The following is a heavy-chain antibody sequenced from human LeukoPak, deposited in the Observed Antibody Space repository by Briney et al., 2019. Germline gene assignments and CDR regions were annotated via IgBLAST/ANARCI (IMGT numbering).Heavy chain of an antibody. CDR2: INSEGSTI. CDR3: ARGGVPGAFDY. CDR1: GLTFSNNW. Sequence: PGGSLRLSCAASGLTFSNNWMHWVRQAPGKGLVWVSRINSEGSTIGYADSVKGRFTISRDNAKNTLYLQMNSLRAEDTAVYYCARGGVPGAFDYWGQGTLVTVS. D-gene: IGHD2-2*01. J-gene: IGHJ4*02. V-gene: IGHV3-74*01.